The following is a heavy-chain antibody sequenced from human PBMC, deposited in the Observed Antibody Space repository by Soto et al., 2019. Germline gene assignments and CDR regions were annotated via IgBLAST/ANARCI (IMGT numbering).Heavy chain of an antibody. CDR1: GYTFTSYA. V-gene: IGHV1-3*01. CDR2: INAGNGNT. D-gene: IGHD6-13*01. Sequence: ASVKVSCKASGYTFTSYAMHWVRQAPGQRLEWMGWINAGNGNTKYSQKFQGRVTITRDTSASTAYMELSSLRSEDTAVYYCARERSIAAAGTPPYWGQGTLVTVSS. CDR3: ARERSIAAAGTPPY. J-gene: IGHJ4*02.